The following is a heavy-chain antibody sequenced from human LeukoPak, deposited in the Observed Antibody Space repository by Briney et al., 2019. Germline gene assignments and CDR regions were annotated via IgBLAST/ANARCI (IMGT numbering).Heavy chain of an antibody. CDR1: GGTFSSYA. CDR3: ARLSPVNLVDPDYYGMDV. V-gene: IGHV1-69*13. CDR2: IIPIFGTA. J-gene: IGHJ6*02. D-gene: IGHD1-26*01. Sequence: ASVKVSCKASGGTFSSYAISWVRQAPGQGLEWMGGIIPIFGTANYAQKFQGRVTITADESTSTAYMELSSLRSEDTAVYYCARLSPVNLVDPDYYGMDVWGQGTTVTVSS.